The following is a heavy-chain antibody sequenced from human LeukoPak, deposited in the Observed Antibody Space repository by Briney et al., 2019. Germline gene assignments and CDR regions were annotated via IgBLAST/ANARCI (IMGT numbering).Heavy chain of an antibody. CDR3: ARAYYYGSGSHLDY. CDR1: GYTFTSYG. D-gene: IGHD3-10*01. J-gene: IGHJ4*02. V-gene: IGHV1-2*02. Sequence: ASVKVSCKASGYTFTSYGIHWVRQAPGQGLEWMGWINPNSGGTNYAQKFQGRVTMTRDTSISTAYMELSRLRSDDTAVYYCARAYYYGSGSHLDYWGQGTLVTVSS. CDR2: INPNSGGT.